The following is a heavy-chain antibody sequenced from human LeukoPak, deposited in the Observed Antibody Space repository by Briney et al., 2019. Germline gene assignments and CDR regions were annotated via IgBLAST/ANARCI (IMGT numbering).Heavy chain of an antibody. Sequence: GGSLRLSCAASGFTFNSYAMSWVRQAPGKGLEWVSAISGSGGSTYYADSVKGRFTISRDTSKYTLYLHMNSLRAEDTAVYYCARDGDSGSYRWEAFDIWGQGTMVTVSS. CDR2: ISGSGGST. CDR1: GFTFNSYA. V-gene: IGHV3-23*01. CDR3: ARDGDSGSYRWEAFDI. J-gene: IGHJ3*02. D-gene: IGHD1-26*01.